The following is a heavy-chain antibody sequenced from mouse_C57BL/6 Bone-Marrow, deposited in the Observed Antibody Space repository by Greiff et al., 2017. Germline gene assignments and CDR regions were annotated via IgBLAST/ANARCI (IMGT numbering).Heavy chain of an antibody. CDR3: ARNALSYGSSHWYFDV. V-gene: IGHV2-2*01. J-gene: IGHJ1*03. D-gene: IGHD1-1*01. Sequence: VQLQQSGPGLVQPSQSLSITCTVSGFSLTSYGVHWVRQSPGKGLEWLGVIWSGGSTDYNAAFISRLSISKDTSKSQVFFKMNSLQADDTAIYYCARNALSYGSSHWYFDVWGTGTTVTVSS. CDR2: IWSGGST. CDR1: GFSLTSYG.